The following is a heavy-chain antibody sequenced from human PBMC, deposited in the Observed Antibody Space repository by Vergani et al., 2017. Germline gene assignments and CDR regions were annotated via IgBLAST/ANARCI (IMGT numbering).Heavy chain of an antibody. CDR2: INHSGRT. CDR3: ARGRGSPKGWVDP. V-gene: IGHV4-34*01. D-gene: IGHD2-15*01. Sequence: QVQLQQWGAGLLKPSETLSLTCAVYGGSFSGYYWSWIRQPPGKGLQWIGEINHSGRTNYNPSLKSRVTISIDTSKNQFALKLTSVTAADTAVYYCARGRGSPKGWVDPWGQGTLVTVSS. CDR1: GGSFSGYY. J-gene: IGHJ5*02.